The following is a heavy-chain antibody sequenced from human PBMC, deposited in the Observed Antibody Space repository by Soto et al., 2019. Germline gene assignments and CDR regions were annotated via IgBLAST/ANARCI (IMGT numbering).Heavy chain of an antibody. V-gene: IGHV1-69*06. CDR3: ARDRGAYSPHLEY. Sequence: SVKVSCKASGFTFTSYALSWVRQAPGQGPEWMGGIIPFFGTPNYAQKFQGRVTITADKSTSTFYMDLSGLKSEDTAFYYCARDRGAYSPHLEYWGQGTLVTVS. CDR1: GFTFTSYA. D-gene: IGHD3-16*01. J-gene: IGHJ4*02. CDR2: IIPFFGTP.